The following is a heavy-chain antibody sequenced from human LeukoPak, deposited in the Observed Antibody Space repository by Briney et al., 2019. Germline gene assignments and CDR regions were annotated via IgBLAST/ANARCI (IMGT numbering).Heavy chain of an antibody. D-gene: IGHD2-2*01. Sequence: SETLSLTCAVYGGSFSDYYWGWIRQLPGKGLEWIGSIYYSGSTYYNPSLKNRVTISVDTSKNQFSLKLSSVTAADTAVYYCARDGAPGGDFDLWGRGTLVTVSS. CDR1: GGSFSDYY. J-gene: IGHJ2*01. CDR3: ARDGAPGGDFDL. CDR2: IYYSGST. V-gene: IGHV4-34*01.